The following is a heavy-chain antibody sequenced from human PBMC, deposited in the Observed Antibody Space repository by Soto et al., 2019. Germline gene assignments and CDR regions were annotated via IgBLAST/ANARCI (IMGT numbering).Heavy chain of an antibody. Sequence: QVQLVQSGAEVKKPGASVTVSCKTSGYTFSNYGINWVRQATGQGLEWMGWISGYNGNTNYAQIVQGRVTMTTDTSTGAVHLELRSLKSDDTAIYYCSRFIMVGGWFDPNYYHGMDVWGQGTTVTVSS. J-gene: IGHJ6*02. CDR1: GYTFSNYG. D-gene: IGHD6-19*01. V-gene: IGHV1-18*01. CDR3: SRFIMVGGWFDPNYYHGMDV. CDR2: ISGYNGNT.